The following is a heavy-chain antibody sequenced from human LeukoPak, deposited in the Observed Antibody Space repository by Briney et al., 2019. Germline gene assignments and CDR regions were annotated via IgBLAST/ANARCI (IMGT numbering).Heavy chain of an antibody. D-gene: IGHD6-13*01. Sequence: PGGSLRLSCAASGFTFSTYAMTWVRQAPGKGLEWVSTITNTGSNTYYADSVKGCFTISRDNSKNTLYLQINSLRVEDTAIYYCAKAPMEDSWYIHFDFWGQGTLVTVSS. CDR3: AKAPMEDSWYIHFDF. V-gene: IGHV3-23*01. CDR2: ITNTGSNT. CDR1: GFTFSTYA. J-gene: IGHJ4*02.